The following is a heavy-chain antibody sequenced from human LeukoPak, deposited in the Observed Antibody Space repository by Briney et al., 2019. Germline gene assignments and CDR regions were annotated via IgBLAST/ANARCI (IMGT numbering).Heavy chain of an antibody. V-gene: IGHV3-21*01. J-gene: IGHJ6*03. Sequence: PGGSLRLSCAASGFTFSSYNMNWVRQAPGKGLEWVSSISSSSSYIYYADSVKGRFTISRDNAKNSLYLQMNSPRAEDTAVYYCASQRFLEWFHYYYMDVWGKGTTVTVSS. CDR3: ASQRFLEWFHYYYMDV. CDR1: GFTFSSYN. CDR2: ISSSSSYI. D-gene: IGHD3-3*01.